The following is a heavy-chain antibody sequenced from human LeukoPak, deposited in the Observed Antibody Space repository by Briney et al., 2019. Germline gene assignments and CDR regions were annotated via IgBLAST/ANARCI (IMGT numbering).Heavy chain of an antibody. D-gene: IGHD1-26*01. V-gene: IGHV3-23*01. J-gene: IGHJ4*02. CDR3: AKETSSGNFVTIDC. CDR2: ITGAGGGT. CDR1: GFTFSSYV. Sequence: GGSLRLSCAASGFTFSSYVMSWVRQAPGKGLEWVSAITGAGGGTNYADSVKGRFTISGDNSKNTLYLQMNSLRAEDTAVYYCAKETSSGNFVTIDCWGQGTLVTVSS.